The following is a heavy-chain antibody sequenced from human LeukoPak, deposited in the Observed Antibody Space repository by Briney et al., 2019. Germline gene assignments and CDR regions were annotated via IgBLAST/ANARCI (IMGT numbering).Heavy chain of an antibody. CDR1: GGSFSGYY. V-gene: IGHV3-15*01. Sequence: ETLSLTCAVYGGSFSGYYWSWIRQPPGKGLEWVGRSISKSDGGTTDYAAPVKGRFTISRDDSKNMLYLQMNSLRTEDTAVYYCTTNHFDWGQGTLVTVSS. CDR3: TTNHFD. CDR2: SISKSDGGTT. J-gene: IGHJ4*02. D-gene: IGHD2/OR15-2a*01.